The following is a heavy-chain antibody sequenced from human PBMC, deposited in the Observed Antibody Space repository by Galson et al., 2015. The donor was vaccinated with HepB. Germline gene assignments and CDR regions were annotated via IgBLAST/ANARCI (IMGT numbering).Heavy chain of an antibody. D-gene: IGHD6-6*01. CDR1: GFTFSSYG. J-gene: IGHJ6*02. CDR2: IWYDGSDK. CDR3: ARISARVTTVYYYYIWTS. V-gene: IGHV3-33*01. Sequence: SLRLSCAASGFTFSSYGMHWVRQAPGKGLEWVAAIWYDGSDKYHADSVKGRFTISRDNYKNTLYLQMNSLRAEDTAVYYCARISARVTTVYYYYIWTSGAKGPRSPSP.